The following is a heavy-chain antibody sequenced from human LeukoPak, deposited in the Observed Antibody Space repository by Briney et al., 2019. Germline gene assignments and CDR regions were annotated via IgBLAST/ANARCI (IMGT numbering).Heavy chain of an antibody. Sequence: PSETLSLTCTVSGGSISSYYWSWIRQPPGKGLEWIGYIYYSGSTNYNPSLKSRVTISVDTSKNQFSLKLGSVTAADTAVYYCARQRRSGYLTYYFDYWGQGTLVTVSS. D-gene: IGHD5-12*01. CDR1: GGSISSYY. V-gene: IGHV4-59*08. J-gene: IGHJ4*02. CDR2: IYYSGST. CDR3: ARQRRSGYLTYYFDY.